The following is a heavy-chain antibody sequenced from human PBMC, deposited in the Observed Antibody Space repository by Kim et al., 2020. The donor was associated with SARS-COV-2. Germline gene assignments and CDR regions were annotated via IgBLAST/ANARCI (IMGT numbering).Heavy chain of an antibody. CDR3: AKVYFRDYGDYVIDY. D-gene: IGHD4-17*01. V-gene: IGHV3-30*18. Sequence: GGSLRLSCAASGFTFSSYGMHWVRQALGKGLEWVAVISYDGSNKYYADSVKGRFTISRDNSKNTLYLQMNSLRAEDTAVYYCAKVYFRDYGDYVIDYWGQGTLVTVSS. CDR1: GFTFSSYG. CDR2: ISYDGSNK. J-gene: IGHJ4*02.